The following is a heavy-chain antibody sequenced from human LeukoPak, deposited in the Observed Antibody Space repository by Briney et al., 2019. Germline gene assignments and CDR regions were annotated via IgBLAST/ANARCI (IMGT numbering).Heavy chain of an antibody. CDR2: IRYDGSNK. V-gene: IGHV3-30*02. J-gene: IGHJ4*02. CDR1: GFTFSSYW. D-gene: IGHD3-10*01. CDR3: AKDRYYGSGSPDY. Sequence: GGSLRLSCAASGFTFSSYWMSWVRQAPGKGLEWVAFIRYDGSNKYYADSVKGRFTISRDNSKNTLYLQMNSLRAEDTAVYYCAKDRYYGSGSPDYWGQGTLVTVSS.